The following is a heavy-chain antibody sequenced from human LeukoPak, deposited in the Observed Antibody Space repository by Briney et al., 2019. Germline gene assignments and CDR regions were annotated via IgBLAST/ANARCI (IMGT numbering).Heavy chain of an antibody. CDR1: GYSFTSQD. CDR2: INPNSGGT. D-gene: IGHD6-13*01. V-gene: IGHV1-2*02. J-gene: IGHJ4*02. Sequence: ASVKVSCKTSGYSFTSQDTHWVRQAPGQGLEWMGWINPNSGGTNYAQKFQGRVTMTRDTSISTAYMELSRLRSDDTAVYYCARLPAAGPKPRDYWGQGTLVTVSS. CDR3: ARLPAAGPKPRDY.